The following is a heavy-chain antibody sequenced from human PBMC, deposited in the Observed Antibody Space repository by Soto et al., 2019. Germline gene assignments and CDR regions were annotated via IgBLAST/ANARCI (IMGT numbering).Heavy chain of an antibody. CDR3: ARSDIVATRPGSNTRFHP. V-gene: IGHV4-30-2*01. Sequence: PTETLSLTCAVSGGSISRGGYSWSWIRQPPGKGLEWIGYIYHSGSTYYNPSLKSRVTISVDRSKNQFSLKLSSVTAADTAVYYCARSDIVATRPGSNTRFHP. CDR1: GGSISRGGYS. J-gene: IGHJ5*02. D-gene: IGHD5-12*01. CDR2: IYHSGST.